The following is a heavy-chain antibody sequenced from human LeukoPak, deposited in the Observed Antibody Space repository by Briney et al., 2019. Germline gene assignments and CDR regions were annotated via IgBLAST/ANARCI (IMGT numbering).Heavy chain of an antibody. CDR3: AKDRRYDSSGYYNVYAAFDI. Sequence: GGSLRLSCAASGFTFSSYGMHWVRQAPGKGLEWVAFIRYDGSNKYYADSVKGRFTISRDNSKNTLYLQMNSLRAEDTAVYYCAKDRRYDSSGYYNVYAAFDIWGQGTMVTVSS. CDR1: GFTFSSYG. D-gene: IGHD3-22*01. CDR2: IRYDGSNK. V-gene: IGHV3-30*02. J-gene: IGHJ3*02.